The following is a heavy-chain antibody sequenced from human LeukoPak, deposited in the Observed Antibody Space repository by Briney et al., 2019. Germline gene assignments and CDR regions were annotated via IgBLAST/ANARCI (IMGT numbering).Heavy chain of an antibody. D-gene: IGHD5-18*01. CDR1: GGTFSSYA. CDR3: ARDNGGTAMAYYYYYMDV. V-gene: IGHV1-69*13. J-gene: IGHJ6*03. CDR2: IIPIFGTA. Sequence: SVKVSCKASGGTFSSYAISWVRQAPGQGLEWMGGIIPIFGTADYAQKFQGRVTITADESTSTAYMELNSMRSEDTAVYHCARDNGGTAMAYYYYYMDVWGKGTTVTISS.